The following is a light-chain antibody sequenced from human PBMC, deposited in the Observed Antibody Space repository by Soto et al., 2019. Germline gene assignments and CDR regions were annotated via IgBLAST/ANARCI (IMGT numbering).Light chain of an antibody. CDR1: QSVSSY. Sequence: EIVLTQSPATLSLSPGERATLSCRASQSVSSYLAWYQQKPGQAPRLLIYDASNRATGIPARFSGSGSGTDFTLTISSLEPEDFAVYYRQQRSYWPRTFGQGTKLEIK. J-gene: IGKJ2*01. V-gene: IGKV3-11*01. CDR2: DAS. CDR3: QQRSYWPRT.